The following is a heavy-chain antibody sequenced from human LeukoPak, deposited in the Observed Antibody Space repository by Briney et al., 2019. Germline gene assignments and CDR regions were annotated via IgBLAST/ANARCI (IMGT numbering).Heavy chain of an antibody. CDR2: ISGSGGST. D-gene: IGHD6-13*01. V-gene: IGHV3-23*01. Sequence: GGSLRLSCAASGFTFSSYAMSWVRQAPGKGLEWVSAISGSGGSTYYADSVKGRFTITRDNSKNTLYLQMNSLRAEDTAVYYCAKRSSSAYYYYGMDVWGQGTTVTVSS. CDR1: GFTFSSYA. J-gene: IGHJ6*02. CDR3: AKRSSSAYYYYGMDV.